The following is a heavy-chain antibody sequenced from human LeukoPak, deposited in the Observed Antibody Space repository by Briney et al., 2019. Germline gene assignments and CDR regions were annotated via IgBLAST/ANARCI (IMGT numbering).Heavy chain of an antibody. V-gene: IGHV4-61*02. CDR2: IYTSGNI. CDR3: ARGGDTGYDYLDY. D-gene: IGHD5-12*01. CDR1: GGAISSGSYY. Sequence: SETLSLTCTVSGGAISSGSYYWNWIRQPAGKGLEWIGRIYTSGNINYNPSLKSRVTILVDTSKNQFSLKLSSVTAADTAVYYCARGGDTGYDYLDYWGQGAPVTVSS. J-gene: IGHJ4*02.